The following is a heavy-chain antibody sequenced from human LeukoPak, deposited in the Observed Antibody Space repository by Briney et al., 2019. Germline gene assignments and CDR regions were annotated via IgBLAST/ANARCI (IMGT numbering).Heavy chain of an antibody. CDR2: ISVSGGST. V-gene: IGHV3-23*01. CDR1: GFTFNTYA. J-gene: IGHJ4*02. Sequence: RSGGSLRLSCAASGFTFNTYAMTWVRQAPGKGLKWVSSISVSGGSTYYADSVKGRFTISRDNSKNTLYLQMNSLRAEDTAVYYCATRGNYYYFDYRGQGTLVTVSS. CDR3: ATRGNYYYFDY. D-gene: IGHD1-26*01.